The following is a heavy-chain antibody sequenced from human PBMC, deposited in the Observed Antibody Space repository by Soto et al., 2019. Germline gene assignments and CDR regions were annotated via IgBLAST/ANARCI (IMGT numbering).Heavy chain of an antibody. Sequence: QLQLQESGPGLVKPSETLSLTCTVSGGSISSSSYYWGWIRQPPGKGLEWIGSIYYSGSTYYNPSLRSRVTIPVATSKNQFSLKMSPVTAAETAVYYCGGSSTRENFDYWGQGTLVTVSS. CDR1: GGSISSSSYY. CDR3: GGSSTRENFDY. CDR2: IYYSGST. J-gene: IGHJ4*02. D-gene: IGHD6-6*01. V-gene: IGHV4-39*01.